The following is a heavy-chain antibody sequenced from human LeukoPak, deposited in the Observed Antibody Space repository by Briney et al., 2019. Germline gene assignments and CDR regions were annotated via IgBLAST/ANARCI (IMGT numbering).Heavy chain of an antibody. J-gene: IGHJ4*02. CDR1: GFTFSSYG. D-gene: IGHD1-14*01. Sequence: QTGGSLRLSCAASGFTFSSYGMHWVRQAPGKGLEWVTFIRFDGSEKDYADSVKGRFTISRDNSKNTLYLQMNSLRAEDTAVYYCANQINTGTAFDYWGQGTPVTVSS. CDR2: IRFDGSEK. V-gene: IGHV3-30*02. CDR3: ANQINTGTAFDY.